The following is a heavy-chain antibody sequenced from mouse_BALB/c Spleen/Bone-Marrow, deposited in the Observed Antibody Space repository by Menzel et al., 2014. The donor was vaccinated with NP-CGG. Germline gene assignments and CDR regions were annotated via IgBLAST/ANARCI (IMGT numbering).Heavy chain of an antibody. V-gene: IGHV4-1*02. J-gene: IGHJ3*01. D-gene: IGHD1-1*01. CDR2: INPDSSTI. Sequence: EVELQESGGGLVQPGGSLKLSCAASGFDFSRYWMSWVRQAPGKGLEWIGEINPDSSTINYTPSLKDKFIISRDNAKNTLYLQMSKVRSEDTALYYCARLYYYGHFTYWGQGTLVTVSA. CDR1: GFDFSRYW. CDR3: ARLYYYGHFTY.